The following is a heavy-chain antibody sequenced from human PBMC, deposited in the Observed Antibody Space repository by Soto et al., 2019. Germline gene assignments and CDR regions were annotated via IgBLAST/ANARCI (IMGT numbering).Heavy chain of an antibody. J-gene: IGHJ4*02. Sequence: GGSLRLSCAASGFTFSNAWMNWVRQAPGKGLEWVGRIKSKTDGGTTDYAAPVKGRFTISRDNSKNTLYLQMNSLKTEDTAVYYCTTDDYYDSSPPGPYYYFDYWGQGTLVTVSS. CDR1: GFTFSNAW. CDR2: IKSKTDGGTT. V-gene: IGHV3-15*07. D-gene: IGHD3-22*01. CDR3: TTDDYYDSSPPGPYYYFDY.